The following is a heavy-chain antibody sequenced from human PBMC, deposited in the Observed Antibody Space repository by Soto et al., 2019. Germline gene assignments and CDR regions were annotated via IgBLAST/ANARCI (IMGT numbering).Heavy chain of an antibody. D-gene: IGHD2-2*03. CDR3: VRDLGIVVVPAAIYYYYGMDV. CDR2: ISYDGSNK. CDR1: GFTFSSYA. J-gene: IGHJ6*02. V-gene: IGHV3-30-3*01. Sequence: QVQLVESGGGVVQPGRSLRLSCAASGFTFSSYAMHWVRQAPGKGLEWVAVISYDGSNKYYADSVKGRFTISRDNSKNTLYLQMNSLRAEDTAVYYCVRDLGIVVVPAAIYYYYGMDVWGQGTTVTVSS.